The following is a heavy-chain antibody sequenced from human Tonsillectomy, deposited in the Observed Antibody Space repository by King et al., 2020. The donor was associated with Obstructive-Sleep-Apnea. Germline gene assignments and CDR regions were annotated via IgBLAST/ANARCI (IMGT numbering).Heavy chain of an antibody. CDR3: AKDRLTSMGYFDY. CDR2: ISYDGGLK. Sequence: VQLVESGGGVVQPGRSLRLSCAASGFTFSNYGMHWVRQAPGKGLEWVAVISYDGGLKYYEDSVKGRFTISRDNFKNMLYLQMNSLRAEDTAVYFCAKDRLTSMGYFDYWGQGSLVTVSS. CDR1: GFTFSNYG. J-gene: IGHJ4*02. D-gene: IGHD5-12*01. V-gene: IGHV3-30*18.